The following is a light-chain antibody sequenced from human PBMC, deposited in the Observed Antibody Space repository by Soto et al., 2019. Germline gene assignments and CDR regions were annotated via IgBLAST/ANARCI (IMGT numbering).Light chain of an antibody. CDR1: SSDVGGYNY. V-gene: IGLV2-8*01. CDR2: EVS. CDR3: SSYAGSNIGV. Sequence: QSVLTQPPSASASPGQSVTISCTGTSSDVGGYNYVSWYQQHPGKAPKLMIYEVSKRPSGVSDRFSGSKSGNTASLTVSGLQAEDEADYYCSSYAGSNIGVFGTGTKLTVL. J-gene: IGLJ1*01.